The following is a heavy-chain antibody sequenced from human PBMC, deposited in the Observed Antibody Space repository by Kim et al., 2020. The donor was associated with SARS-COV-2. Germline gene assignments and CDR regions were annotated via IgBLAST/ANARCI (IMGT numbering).Heavy chain of an antibody. CDR2: ISYDGSNK. V-gene: IGHV3-30*18. J-gene: IGHJ2*01. D-gene: IGHD5-18*01. Sequence: GGSLRLSCAASGFTFSSYGMHWVRQAPGKGLEWVAVISYDGSNKYYADSVKGRFTISRDNSKNTLYLQMNSLRAEDTAVYYCAKDRGSRIQLWFNLSWYFDLWGRGTLVTVSS. CDR1: GFTFSSYG. CDR3: AKDRGSRIQLWFNLSWYFDL.